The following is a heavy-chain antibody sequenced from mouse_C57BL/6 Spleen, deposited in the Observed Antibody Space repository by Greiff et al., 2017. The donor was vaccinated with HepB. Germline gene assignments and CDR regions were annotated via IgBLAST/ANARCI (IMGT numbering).Heavy chain of an antibody. D-gene: IGHD1-1*01. V-gene: IGHV7-3*01. CDR1: GFTFTGYY. CDR2: ISTKASGSTT. Sequence: EVQLVESGGGLVQPGGTLSLSCAASGFTFTGYYMSWVRQPPGKALEWLGFISTKASGSTTEYSASVKGRFTISRDNSQSILYLQMNALRAEDSATDYCSRYTGSGHWYFDDWGTGTTVTVSS. CDR3: SRYTGSGHWYFDD. J-gene: IGHJ1*03.